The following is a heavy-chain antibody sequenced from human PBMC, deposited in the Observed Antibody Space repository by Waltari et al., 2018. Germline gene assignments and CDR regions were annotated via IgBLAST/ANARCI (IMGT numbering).Heavy chain of an antibody. CDR2: IKSKSDGGTT. Sequence: EVQLVESGGGLVKPGGSLRLSCAAAGCTCSNAWMSWVRQAPGTGLEWVGRIKSKSDGGTTDYAAPVKGRFTISRDDSKNTLYLQMNSLKPEDTAVYYCTTDEGFDPWGQGTLVTVSS. V-gene: IGHV3-15*01. CDR1: GCTCSNAW. J-gene: IGHJ5*02. CDR3: TTDEGFDP.